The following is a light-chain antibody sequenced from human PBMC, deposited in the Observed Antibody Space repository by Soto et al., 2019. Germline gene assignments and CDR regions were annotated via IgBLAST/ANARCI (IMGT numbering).Light chain of an antibody. CDR1: QSISSY. Sequence: DIQMTQSPSSLSASVGDRVTITCRASQSISSYLNWYQQKPGKAPKLLIYATSSLQSGVPSRFSASGSGTDFTFTISSLQPEDFATYYCQQSYSTVTFGQGTRLEIK. CDR3: QQSYSTVT. V-gene: IGKV1-39*01. CDR2: ATS. J-gene: IGKJ5*01.